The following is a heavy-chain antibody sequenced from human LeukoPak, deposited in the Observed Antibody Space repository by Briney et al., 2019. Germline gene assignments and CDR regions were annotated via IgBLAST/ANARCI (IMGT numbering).Heavy chain of an antibody. D-gene: IGHD3-10*01. J-gene: IGHJ4*02. CDR2: IRSKAYGGTT. CDR3: TRSLVRGDSTYYFDY. V-gene: IGHV3-49*04. CDR1: GFTFGDYA. Sequence: PGGSLRLSCTPSGFTFGDYAMSWVRQAPGKGLEWVGFIRSKAYGGTTEYAASVKGRFTISRDDSKSIAYLQMNSLKTEDTAVYYCTRSLVRGDSTYYFDYWGQGTLVTVSS.